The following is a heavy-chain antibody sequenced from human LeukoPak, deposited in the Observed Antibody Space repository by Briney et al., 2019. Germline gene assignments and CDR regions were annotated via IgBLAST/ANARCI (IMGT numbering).Heavy chain of an antibody. J-gene: IGHJ4*02. CDR3: ARGGGWELLPLDY. CDR2: ISYDGSNE. D-gene: IGHD1-26*01. Sequence: HPGGSLRLSCAASGFTFSSYVMHWVRQAPGKGLEWVAIISYDGSNEYYADSVKGRFTISRDNSKNTLYLQMNSLRAADTAVYYCARGGGWELLPLDYWGQGTLVTVSS. V-gene: IGHV3-30*04. CDR1: GFTFSSYV.